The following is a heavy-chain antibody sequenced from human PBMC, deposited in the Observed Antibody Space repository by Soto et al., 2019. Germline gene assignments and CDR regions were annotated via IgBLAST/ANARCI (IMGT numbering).Heavy chain of an antibody. J-gene: IGHJ4*02. CDR1: GGSISSGNYY. CDR3: ARGTYCRSTGCQVGYFDY. V-gene: IGHV4-31*03. CDR2: IYNSGST. D-gene: IGHD2-2*01. Sequence: PSETLSLTCTVSGGSISSGNYYWSWIRQHPGKGLEWIGYIYNSGSTYYNPSLKSRVTISIDTSKNQFSLKLSSVSAADTAVYLCARGTYCRSTGCQVGYFDYWGQGTLVTVSS.